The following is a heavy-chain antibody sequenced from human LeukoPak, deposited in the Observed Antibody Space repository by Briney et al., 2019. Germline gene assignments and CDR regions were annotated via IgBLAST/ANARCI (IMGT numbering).Heavy chain of an antibody. J-gene: IGHJ3*02. CDR3: AREGYSSGWYDAFDI. CDR1: GGSISDYY. D-gene: IGHD6-19*01. Sequence: SETLSLTCTVSGGSISDYYWSWIRQPPGKGLEWIGYIYYSGSTNYNPSLKSRVTISVDTSKNQFSLKLSSVTAADTAVYYCAREGYSSGWYDAFDIWGQGTMVTVSS. V-gene: IGHV4-59*12. CDR2: IYYSGST.